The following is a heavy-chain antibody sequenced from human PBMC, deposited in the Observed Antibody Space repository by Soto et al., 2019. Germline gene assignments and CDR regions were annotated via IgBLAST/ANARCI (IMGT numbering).Heavy chain of an antibody. CDR3: ARRGGSYVDFKINYFDS. V-gene: IGHV4-4*02. Sequence: SETLSLTCTVFGDSISSPIWWSWVRQPPEKGLEWIGESYHDGNTHYNPSFKSRVIISVDKSRNQFSLRLTSVTAADTAVYYCARRGGSYVDFKINYFDSWGQGALVTVSS. D-gene: IGHD4-17*01. CDR1: GDSISSPIW. CDR2: SYHDGNT. J-gene: IGHJ4*02.